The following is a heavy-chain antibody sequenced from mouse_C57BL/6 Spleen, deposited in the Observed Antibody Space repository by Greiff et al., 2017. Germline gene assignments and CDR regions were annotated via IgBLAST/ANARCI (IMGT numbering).Heavy chain of an antibody. CDR3: TSHYYGSSYSY. D-gene: IGHD1-1*01. CDR1: GFNIKDDY. V-gene: IGHV14-4*01. J-gene: IGHJ2*01. Sequence: EVKLQESGAELVRPGASVKLSCTASGFNIKDDYMHWVKQRPEQGLEWIGWIDPENGDTEYASKFQGKATITADTSSNTAYLQLSSLTSEDTAVYYCTSHYYGSSYSYWGQGTTLTVSS. CDR2: IDPENGDT.